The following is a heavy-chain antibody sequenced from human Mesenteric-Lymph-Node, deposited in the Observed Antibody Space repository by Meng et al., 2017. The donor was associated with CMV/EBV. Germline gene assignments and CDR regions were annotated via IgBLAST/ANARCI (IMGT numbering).Heavy chain of an antibody. D-gene: IGHD2-8*01. Sequence: SAASGFTFSAYGMSWVRQAPGKGPEWVSLIGGGSWSAYYADSVKGRFTISRDNSKNTLYLQMNSLRAEDTAVYYCARVFMCSTNDCFSGLDYFDYWGQGALVTVSS. CDR3: ARVFMCSTNDCFSGLDYFDY. J-gene: IGHJ4*02. CDR1: GFTFSAYG. CDR2: IGGGSWSA. V-gene: IGHV3-23*01.